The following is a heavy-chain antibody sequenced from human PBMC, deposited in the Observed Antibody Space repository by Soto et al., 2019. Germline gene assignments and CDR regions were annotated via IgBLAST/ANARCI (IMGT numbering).Heavy chain of an antibody. CDR2: INPNSGGT. D-gene: IGHD6-25*01. CDR1: GYTFTGYY. J-gene: IGHJ6*02. V-gene: IGHV1-2*02. CDR3: ARDLEAAAAVYYYYGMDV. Sequence: ASVKVSCKASGYTFTGYYMHWVRQAPGQGLEWMGWINPNSGGTNYAQKLQGRVTMTRDTSISTAYMELSRLRSDDTAVYYCARDLEAAAAVYYYYGMDVWGQGTTVTVSS.